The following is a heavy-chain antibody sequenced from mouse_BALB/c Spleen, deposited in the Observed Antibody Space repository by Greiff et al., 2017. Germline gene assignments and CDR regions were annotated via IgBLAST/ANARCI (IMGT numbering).Heavy chain of an antibody. J-gene: IGHJ2*01. V-gene: IGHV5-6-5*01. CDR1: GFTFSSYA. Sequence: EVKLMESGGGLVKPGGSLKLSCAASGFTFSSYAMSWVRQTPEKRLEWVASISSGGSTYYPDSVKGRFTISRDNARNILYLQMSSLRSEDTAMYYCARPPLLRPLYYFDYWGQGTTLTVSS. CDR3: ARPPLLRPLYYFDY. D-gene: IGHD1-2*01. CDR2: ISSGGST.